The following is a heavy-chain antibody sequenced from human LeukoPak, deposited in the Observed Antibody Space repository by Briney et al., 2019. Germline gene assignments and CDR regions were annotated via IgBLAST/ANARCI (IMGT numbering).Heavy chain of an antibody. CDR1: GFTFSSYW. D-gene: IGHD3-22*01. Sequence: GGSLRLSCAASGFTFSSYWMSWVRQAPGKGLEWVANIKQDGSEKYYADSVKGRFTISRDNAKNSLYLQMNSLRAEDTAVYYCARVVYYYDSSGYYNRFDYWGQGTLVTVSS. CDR2: IKQDGSEK. CDR3: ARVVYYYDSSGYYNRFDY. V-gene: IGHV3-7*01. J-gene: IGHJ4*02.